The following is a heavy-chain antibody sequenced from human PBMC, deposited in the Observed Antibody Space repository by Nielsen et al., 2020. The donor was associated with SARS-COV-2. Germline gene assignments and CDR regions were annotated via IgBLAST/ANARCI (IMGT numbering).Heavy chain of an antibody. CDR3: ARARLEYSSSSEFYYYYGMDV. J-gene: IGHJ6*02. Sequence: GGSLRLSCKGSGYSFTSYWISWVRQMPGKGLEWMGRIDPSDSYTNYSPSFQGHVTISADKSISTAYLQWSSLKASDTAMYYCARARLEYSSSSEFYYYYGMDVWGQGTTVTVSS. D-gene: IGHD6-6*01. CDR1: GYSFTSYW. CDR2: IDPSDSYT. V-gene: IGHV5-10-1*01.